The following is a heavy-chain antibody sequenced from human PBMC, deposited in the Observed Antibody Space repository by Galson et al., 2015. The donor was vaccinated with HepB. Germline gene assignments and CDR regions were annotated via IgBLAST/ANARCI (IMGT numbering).Heavy chain of an antibody. J-gene: IGHJ5*02. V-gene: IGHV1-18*01. CDR2: ISAYNGNT. Sequence: SVKVSCKASGYTFTSYGISWVRQAPGQGLEWMGWISAYNGNTNYAQKLQGRVTMTTDTSTSTAYMELRSLRSDDTAVYYCARDWYCSGGSCYSVALGNWFDPWGQGTLVTVSS. CDR1: GYTFTSYG. CDR3: ARDWYCSGGSCYSVALGNWFDP. D-gene: IGHD2-15*01.